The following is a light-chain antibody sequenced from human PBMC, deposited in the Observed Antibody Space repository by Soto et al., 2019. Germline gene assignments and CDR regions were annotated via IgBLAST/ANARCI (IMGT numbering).Light chain of an antibody. J-gene: IGKJ1*01. CDR1: QSVSNN. Sequence: DIVMTQSPATLSVSPGDRATISCRASQSVSNNLAWYQQKPGQAPRLLMYGASTMDTGIPARFSGSGSGTEFTLTISSLQSADFAVYFCQQYNNLPRTFGQGTKVEVK. CDR3: QQYNNLPRT. CDR2: GAS. V-gene: IGKV3-15*01.